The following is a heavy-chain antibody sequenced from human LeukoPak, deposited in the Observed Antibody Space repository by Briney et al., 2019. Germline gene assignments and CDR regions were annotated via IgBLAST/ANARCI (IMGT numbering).Heavy chain of an antibody. Sequence: SETLSLTCTVSGGSISSYYWSWIRQPAGKGLEWIGRIYTSGSTNYNPSLKSRVTMSVDTSKNQFSLKLSSVTAADTAVYYCARGYYYGSGSHSPYFDYWGQGTLVTVSS. CDR3: ARGYYYGSGSHSPYFDY. D-gene: IGHD3-10*01. V-gene: IGHV4-4*07. CDR1: GGSISSYY. J-gene: IGHJ4*02. CDR2: IYTSGST.